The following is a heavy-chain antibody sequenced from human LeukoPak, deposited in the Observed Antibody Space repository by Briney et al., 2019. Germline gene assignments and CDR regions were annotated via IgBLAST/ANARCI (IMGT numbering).Heavy chain of an antibody. D-gene: IGHD2-2*01. CDR2: VSSSGSTI. Sequence: PGGSLRLSCAASGFTFSMFEMNWVSQAPGKGLEWVSYVSSSGSTIYYADSVKGRFTISRDNAKKSLSLQMNSLRAEDTAVYYCARVTSYLHYFDNWGQGTLVIVSS. J-gene: IGHJ4*02. V-gene: IGHV3-48*03. CDR3: ARVTSYLHYFDN. CDR1: GFTFSMFE.